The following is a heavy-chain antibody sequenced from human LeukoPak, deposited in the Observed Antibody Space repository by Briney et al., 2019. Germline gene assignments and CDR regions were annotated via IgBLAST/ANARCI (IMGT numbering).Heavy chain of an antibody. CDR1: GASISTNY. Sequence: SETLSLTCSVSGASISTNYWSWIRQPAGKGLEWIGRIYNSGTTNYSPSLESRVTMSLDTSKNRFSLSLSSVTAADTAVYYCARDRLGATGHWRIDVWGRGTLVTVSS. D-gene: IGHD1-26*01. CDR2: IYNSGTT. V-gene: IGHV4-4*07. J-gene: IGHJ2*01. CDR3: ARDRLGATGHWRIDV.